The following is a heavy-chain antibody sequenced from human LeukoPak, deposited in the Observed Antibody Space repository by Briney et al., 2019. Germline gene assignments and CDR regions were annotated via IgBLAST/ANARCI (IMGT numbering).Heavy chain of an antibody. Sequence: GGSLRLSCAASGFTFSSYGMHWVRRAPGKGLEWVAVIRNDGTNKYYADSVKGRFTISRDNSKNTVHLQMNSLRAWDTAVYYCAKDHCSRGTCYYYYYMDVWGKGTTVTVSS. J-gene: IGHJ6*03. CDR2: IRNDGTNK. D-gene: IGHD2-15*01. CDR1: GFTFSSYG. V-gene: IGHV3-30*02. CDR3: AKDHCSRGTCYYYYYMDV.